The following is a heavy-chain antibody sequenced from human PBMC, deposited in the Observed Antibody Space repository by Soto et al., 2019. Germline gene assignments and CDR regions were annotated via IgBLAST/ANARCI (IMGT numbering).Heavy chain of an antibody. CDR1: GVTFSSYA. D-gene: IGHD4-17*01. V-gene: IGHV3-23*01. J-gene: IGHJ4*02. Sequence: GGSLRLSCAASGVTFSSYAMIWVRQAPGKGLDWVSGISGSGGSTYYADSVKGRFTISRDNAKNSLYLQMNSLRAEDTAVYYCAREDYAHVDYWGQGTLVTVS. CDR2: ISGSGGST. CDR3: AREDYAHVDY.